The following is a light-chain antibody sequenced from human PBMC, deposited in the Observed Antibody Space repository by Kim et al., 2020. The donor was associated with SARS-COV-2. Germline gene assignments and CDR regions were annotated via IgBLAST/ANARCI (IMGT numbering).Light chain of an antibody. CDR2: DND. CDR3: GTWDTSLNAGV. CDR1: SSNIANNY. J-gene: IGLJ2*01. Sequence: GQKVTISCSGRSSNIANNYVSWYHQLPGTAPKLIIHDNDRRPSGIPVRFSGSKSGTSATLGITGLQTGDEADYYCGTWDTSLNAGVFGGGTQLTVL. V-gene: IGLV1-51*01.